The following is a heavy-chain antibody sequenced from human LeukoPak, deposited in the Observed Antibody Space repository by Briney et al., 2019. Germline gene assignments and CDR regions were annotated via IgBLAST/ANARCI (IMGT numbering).Heavy chain of an antibody. CDR3: ARDRGPYYDSSGYSMSEYYYGMDV. J-gene: IGHJ6*02. CDR2: IYYSGST. V-gene: IGHV4-30-4*01. CDR1: GGSISSGDYY. D-gene: IGHD3-22*01. Sequence: PSQTLSLTCTVSGGSISSGDYYWSWIRQPPGKGLEWIGYIYYSGSTYYNPSLKSRVTISVDTSKNQFSLKLSSATAADTAVYYCARDRGPYYDSSGYSMSEYYYGMDVWGQGTTVTVSS.